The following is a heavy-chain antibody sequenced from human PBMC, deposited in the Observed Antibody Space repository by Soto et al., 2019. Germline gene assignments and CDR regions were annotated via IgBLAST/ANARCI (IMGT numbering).Heavy chain of an antibody. CDR2: IYYSGYT. CDR3: SIQTEDGIRALCTVSAFLLTRSSDL. D-gene: IGHD2-21*01. Sequence: KGLEWIGYIYYSGYTNYNPSLKSRVTISVDTSKNQFSLKLSSVTAADTAVYFFSIQTEDGIRALCTVSAFLLTRSSDL. V-gene: IGHV4-59*01. J-gene: IGHJ2*01.